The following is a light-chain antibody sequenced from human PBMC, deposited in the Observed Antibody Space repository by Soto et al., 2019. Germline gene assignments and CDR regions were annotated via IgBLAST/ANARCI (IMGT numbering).Light chain of an antibody. CDR1: QGIGNY. J-gene: IGKJ1*01. CDR3: QNSESSPKK. Sequence: DFQMTHSPSSLSASVGDRFTITCRASQGIGNYLAWYQQKPGKVPNLLISAASTLQSGIPSRFSGSGSGTDFNLTIRSLNPDHVASYXCQNSESSPKKLGQATNV. CDR2: AAS. V-gene: IGKV1-27*01.